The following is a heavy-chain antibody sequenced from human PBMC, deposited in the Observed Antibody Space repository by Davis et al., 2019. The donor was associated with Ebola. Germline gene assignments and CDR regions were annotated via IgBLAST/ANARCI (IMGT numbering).Heavy chain of an antibody. Sequence: SETLSLTCTVSGGSISSYYWSWIRQPPGKGLEWIGYIYYSGSTNYNPSLKSRVTISVDTSKNQFSLKLSSVTAADTAVYYCARNNYDFWSGYYTQWGQGTTVTVSS. V-gene: IGHV4-59*01. CDR1: GGSISSYY. D-gene: IGHD3-3*01. CDR2: IYYSGST. CDR3: ARNNYDFWSGYYTQ. J-gene: IGHJ6*02.